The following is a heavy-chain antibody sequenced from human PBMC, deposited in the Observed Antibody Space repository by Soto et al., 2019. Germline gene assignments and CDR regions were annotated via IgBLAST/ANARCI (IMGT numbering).Heavy chain of an antibody. D-gene: IGHD5-12*01. V-gene: IGHV4-34*01. CDR1: GGSFSGYY. CDR3: ARFAERWPRGFDY. J-gene: IGHJ4*02. CDR2: INHSGST. Sequence: QVQLQQWGAGLLKPSETLSLTCAVYGGSFSGYYWSWIRQPPGKGLEWIGEINHSGSTNYNPSLKSRVTILVDTSKNQFSLKLSSVTAADTAVYYCARFAERWPRGFDYWGQGTLVTVSS.